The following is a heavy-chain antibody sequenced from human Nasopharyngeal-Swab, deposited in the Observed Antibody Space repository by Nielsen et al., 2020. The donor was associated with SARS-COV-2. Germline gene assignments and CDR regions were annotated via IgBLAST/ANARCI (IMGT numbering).Heavy chain of an antibody. CDR2: MNPNSGNT. D-gene: IGHD2-2*01. J-gene: IGHJ6*02. V-gene: IGHV1-8*03. Sequence: WVRQAPGQGLEWMGWMNPNSGNTGYAQKFQGRVTITRNTSISTACMELSSLRSEDTAVYYCVLPSAAYYYYGMDVWGQGTTVTVSS. CDR3: VLPSAAYYYYGMDV.